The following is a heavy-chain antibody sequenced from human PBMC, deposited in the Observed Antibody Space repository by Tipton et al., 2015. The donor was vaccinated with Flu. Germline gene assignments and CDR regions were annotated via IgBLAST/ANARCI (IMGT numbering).Heavy chain of an antibody. CDR1: GDSIGSEYY. V-gene: IGHV4-38-2*01. Sequence: LRLSCSVSGDSIGSEYYWGWIRQPPGKSLEWIGNIHRTGSTYYNPSLTSRVTITVDTSKNQFSLRLTSVTAADTAVYFCARRDYSNHVSEPKNWFDPWGQGTLVTVSS. J-gene: IGHJ5*02. CDR3: ARRDYSNHVSEPKNWFDP. D-gene: IGHD4-11*01. CDR2: IHRTGST.